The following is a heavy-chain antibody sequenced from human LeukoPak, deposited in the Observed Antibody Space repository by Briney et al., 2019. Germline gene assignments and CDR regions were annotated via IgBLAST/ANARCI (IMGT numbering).Heavy chain of an antibody. J-gene: IGHJ4*02. D-gene: IGHD2-15*01. CDR2: ISPYNGNT. V-gene: IGHV1-18*01. Sequence: ASVKVSCKASGYTFITYSMSWVRQAPGQGLEWMGWISPYNGNTNYAQKFQGRVTMVTDKSTSTAYMELRTLRSDDTAVYFCPRDPRSGVLDYWGQGTLVTVSS. CDR1: GYTFITYS. CDR3: PRDPRSGVLDY.